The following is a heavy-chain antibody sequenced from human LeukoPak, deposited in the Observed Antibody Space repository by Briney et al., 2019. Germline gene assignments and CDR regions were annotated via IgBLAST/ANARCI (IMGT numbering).Heavy chain of an antibody. CDR2: VNPSSGGT. CDR3: ARDNYGIGDY. J-gene: IGHJ4*02. V-gene: IGHV1-2*02. CDR1: GYTFTGHY. Sequence: GASVKVSCKASGYTFTGHYIHWVRQAPGQGLEWMGWVNPSSGGTNYAQKFQGRVTMTRDTSITTAYMDLSSLRSDDTAVYYCARDNYGIGDYWGQGTLVTVSS. D-gene: IGHD4-11*01.